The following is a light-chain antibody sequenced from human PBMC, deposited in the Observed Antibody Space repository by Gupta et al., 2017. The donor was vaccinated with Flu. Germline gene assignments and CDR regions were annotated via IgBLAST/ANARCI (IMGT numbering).Light chain of an antibody. Sequence: LAWYQQKPGKAPRLLYKASSLESGVPSRFSVSGSGTEFTLTVSSLQSEDFATYFCQQCNSSPLTFGGGTKVEIK. CDR3: QQCNSSPLT. V-gene: IGKV1-5*03. J-gene: IGKJ4*01. CDR2: KAS.